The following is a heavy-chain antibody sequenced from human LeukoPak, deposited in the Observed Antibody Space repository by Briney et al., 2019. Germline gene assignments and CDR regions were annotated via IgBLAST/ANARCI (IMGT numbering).Heavy chain of an antibody. CDR1: GGSISSYY. CDR2: IYYSGST. V-gene: IGHV4-59*08. CDR3: ARRDSSSSWYFDL. J-gene: IGHJ2*01. Sequence: SETLSLTCTVSGGSISSYYWSWIRQPPGKGLEWIGYIYYSGSTNYNSSLKSRVTISVDTSKSQFSLKLNSVTAADTAVYYCARRDSSSSWYFDLWGRGALVTVSS. D-gene: IGHD6-13*01.